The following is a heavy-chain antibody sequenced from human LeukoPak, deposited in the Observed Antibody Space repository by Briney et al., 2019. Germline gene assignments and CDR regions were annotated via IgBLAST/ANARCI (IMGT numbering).Heavy chain of an antibody. V-gene: IGHV3-23*01. Sequence: AGSLRLSCAASGFTFSSYAMSWVRQAPGKGLEWVSVISGGGHNTYYADSVKGRFTISRDNSRNTLYLQMNSLRAEDTAVYYCAKDRSSWYYPFDYWGQGTLVTVSS. CDR2: ISGGGHNT. D-gene: IGHD6-13*01. J-gene: IGHJ4*02. CDR1: GFTFSSYA. CDR3: AKDRSSWYYPFDY.